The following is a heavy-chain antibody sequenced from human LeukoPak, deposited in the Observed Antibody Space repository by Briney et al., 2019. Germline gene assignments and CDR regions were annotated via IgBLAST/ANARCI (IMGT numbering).Heavy chain of an antibody. CDR3: ASAVVTAIPSFDY. V-gene: IGHV1-2*02. D-gene: IGHD2-21*02. CDR1: GYTFTGYY. CDR2: INPNSGGT. J-gene: IGHJ4*02. Sequence: GASVTVSCTASGYTFTGYYMHWVRQAPGQGLEWMGWINPNSGGTNYAQKFQGRVTMTRDTSISTAYMELSRLRSDDTAVYYCASAVVTAIPSFDYWGQGTLVTVSS.